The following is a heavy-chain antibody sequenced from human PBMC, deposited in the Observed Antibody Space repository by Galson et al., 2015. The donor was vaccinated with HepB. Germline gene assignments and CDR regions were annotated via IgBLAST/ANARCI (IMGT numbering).Heavy chain of an antibody. CDR3: AREYWENDYIFFGYFDY. CDR2: IWYDGSNK. Sequence: SLRLSCAASGFTFSSYGMHWVRQAPGKGLEWVAVIWYDGSNKYYADSVKGRFTISRDNSKNTLYLQMNSLRAEDTAVYYCAREYWENDYIFFGYFDYWGQGTLVTVSS. J-gene: IGHJ4*02. CDR1: GFTFSSYG. D-gene: IGHD4-11*01. V-gene: IGHV3-33*01.